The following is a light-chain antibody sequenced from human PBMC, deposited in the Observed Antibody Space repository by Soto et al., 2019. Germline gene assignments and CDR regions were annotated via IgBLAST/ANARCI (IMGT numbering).Light chain of an antibody. CDR1: SSNIGSNY. V-gene: IGLV1-47*01. J-gene: IGLJ2*01. CDR2: RNS. Sequence: QSVLTQPPSASGTPGQRVTISCSGSSSNIGSNYVYWYQQLPGTVPQLLIYRNSERPSGVPDRFSGSKSGTSASLAISGLGSEDEADYYCAAWDDSLSGVVFGAGTKLTVL. CDR3: AAWDDSLSGVV.